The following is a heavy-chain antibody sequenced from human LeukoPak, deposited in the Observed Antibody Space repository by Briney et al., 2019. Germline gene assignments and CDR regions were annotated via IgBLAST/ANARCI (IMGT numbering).Heavy chain of an antibody. CDR2: INHNGNVN. CDR3: ARGGGLDV. Sequence: GGSLRLSCAASGFTFSSYWMNWARQAPGKGLEWVASINHNGNVNYYVDSVKGRFTISRDNAKNSLYLQMSKLRAEDTAVYFCARGGGLDVWGQGATVTVSS. D-gene: IGHD3-16*01. V-gene: IGHV3-7*03. J-gene: IGHJ6*02. CDR1: GFTFSSYW.